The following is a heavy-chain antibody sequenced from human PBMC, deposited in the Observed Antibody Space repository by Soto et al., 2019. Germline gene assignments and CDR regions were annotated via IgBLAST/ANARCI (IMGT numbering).Heavy chain of an antibody. D-gene: IGHD6-25*01. CDR1: GDTFSSYS. CDR3: ARDRRDGYNTFAY. CDR2: FSPSDGST. V-gene: IGHV1-46*01. J-gene: IGHJ4*02. Sequence: ASVKVSCKPSGDTFSSYSFSWVRQVPGQGLEWMGGFSPSDGSTTYAQKFQSRVTMTRDTSTSTVYMELSSLRSEDTAVYYCARDRRDGYNTFAYWGQGTLVTVSS.